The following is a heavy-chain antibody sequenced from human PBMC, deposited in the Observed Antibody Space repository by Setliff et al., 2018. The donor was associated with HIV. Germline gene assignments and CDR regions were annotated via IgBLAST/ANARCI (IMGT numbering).Heavy chain of an antibody. D-gene: IGHD3-10*01. Sequence: SETLSLTCTVSGGSISSYYWSWIRQPPGKGLEWIGYIYYSGSTNYNPSLKSRVTISVDTSKNQFSLKLSSVTAADTAVYYCAGGLWFGVSPLFGYWGQGTLVTVSS. CDR2: IYYSGST. J-gene: IGHJ4*02. CDR1: GGSISSYY. V-gene: IGHV4-59*01. CDR3: AGGLWFGVSPLFGY.